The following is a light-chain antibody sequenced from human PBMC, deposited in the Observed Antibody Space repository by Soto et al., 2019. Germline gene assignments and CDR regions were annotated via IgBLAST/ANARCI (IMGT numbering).Light chain of an antibody. CDR1: QSVSSD. V-gene: IGKV3-15*01. CDR3: QQDDDWPPT. CDR2: GAS. Sequence: ETVMTQSPATLSVSPGERATLSCRASQSVSSDLAWYQQKPGQAPRLLIYGASTRATGVPARFSGSGSGPEFTLTISSRQSEDFAVYYCQQDDDWPPTFGQGTKVEIK. J-gene: IGKJ1*01.